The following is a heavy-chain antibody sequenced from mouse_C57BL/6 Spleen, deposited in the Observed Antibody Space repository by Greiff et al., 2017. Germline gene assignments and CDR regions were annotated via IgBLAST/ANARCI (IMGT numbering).Heavy chain of an antibody. V-gene: IGHV1-62-2*01. CDR2: FYPGSGSI. J-gene: IGHJ2*01. CDR3: ARREDDSSGYLDY. Sequence: VKLMESGAELVKPGASVTLSCKASGYTFTEYTIHWVKQRSGQGLEWIGWFYPGSGSINYNEKFKGKATLTADKSSSTVYMELSRLTSEDSAVYFCARREDDSSGYLDYWGQGTTLTVYS. CDR1: GYTFTEYT. D-gene: IGHD3-2*02.